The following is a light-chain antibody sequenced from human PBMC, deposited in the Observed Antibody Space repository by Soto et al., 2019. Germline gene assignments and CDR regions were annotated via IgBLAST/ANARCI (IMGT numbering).Light chain of an antibody. CDR2: DVS. CDR1: SSDFGGYNY. Sequence: QSALTQPASVSGSPGQSITISCTGTSSDFGGYNYVSWYQHHPGKAPKRMIHDVSNRPSGVSNRFSGSKSGNTASLTISGLQAEDEADYYCSSYIPNNSTYVFGPGTKVTVL. CDR3: SSYIPNNSTYV. V-gene: IGLV2-14*03. J-gene: IGLJ1*01.